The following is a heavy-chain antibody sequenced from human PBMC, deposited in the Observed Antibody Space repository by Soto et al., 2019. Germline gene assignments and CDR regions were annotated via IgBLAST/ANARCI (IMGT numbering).Heavy chain of an antibody. CDR1: GFTFSNFA. J-gene: IGHJ4*02. D-gene: IGHD6-19*01. CDR2: ISASGRDI. CDR3: AKGKTSGWYYFDY. Sequence: EVQLLESGGDLVQPGGSLRLSCGASGFTFSNFAMSWVRQAPGRGLEWVSGISASGRDIHYADSVKDRFTVSRDNSKNTLYLQKNSLRAEDTAIYYCAKGKTSGWYYFDYWGQGALVTVSS. V-gene: IGHV3-23*01.